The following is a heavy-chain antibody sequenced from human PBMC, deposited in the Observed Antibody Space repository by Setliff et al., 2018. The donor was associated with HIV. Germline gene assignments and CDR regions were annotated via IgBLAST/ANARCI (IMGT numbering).Heavy chain of an antibody. J-gene: IGHJ5*02. Sequence: ASVKVSCKASGYSFASHSLHWVRQATGQGLEWMGWMNPNSGNTGYAQKFQGRVTMTRNTSISTAYMELSSLRSEDTAVYYCAKDDRYYYDTSGSPSNWFDPWGQGTLVTAPQ. CDR2: MNPNSGNT. V-gene: IGHV1-8*01. D-gene: IGHD3-22*01. CDR1: GYSFASHS. CDR3: AKDDRYYYDTSGSPSNWFDP.